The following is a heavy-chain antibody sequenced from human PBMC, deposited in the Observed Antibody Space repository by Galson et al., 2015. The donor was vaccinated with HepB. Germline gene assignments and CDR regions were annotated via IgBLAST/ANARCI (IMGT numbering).Heavy chain of an antibody. D-gene: IGHD6-13*01. CDR2: ISYDGSNK. CDR1: GFTFSSYA. Sequence: SLRLSCAASGFTFSSYAMHWVRQAPGKGLEWVAVISYDGSNKYYADSVRGRFTISRDTSKNTLYLQMNSLRAEDTAVYYCAKRVSGQQLQYYFDYWGQGTLVTVSS. J-gene: IGHJ4*02. CDR3: AKRVSGQQLQYYFDY. V-gene: IGHV3-30-3*01.